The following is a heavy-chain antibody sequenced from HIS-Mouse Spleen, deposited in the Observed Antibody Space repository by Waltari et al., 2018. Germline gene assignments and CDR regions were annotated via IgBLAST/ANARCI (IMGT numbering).Heavy chain of an antibody. Sequence: QVQLQESGPGLVKPSQTLSLTCTVSGGSLSSGGYYWSRTRPHPGKGLEWIGYIYYSGSTYYNPSLKSRVTISVDTSKNQFSLKLSSVTAADTAVYYCARSPYYDFWSGYSDNWFDPWGQGTLVTVSS. CDR2: IYYSGST. D-gene: IGHD3-3*01. CDR1: GGSLSSGGYY. CDR3: ARSPYYDFWSGYSDNWFDP. V-gene: IGHV4-31*03. J-gene: IGHJ5*02.